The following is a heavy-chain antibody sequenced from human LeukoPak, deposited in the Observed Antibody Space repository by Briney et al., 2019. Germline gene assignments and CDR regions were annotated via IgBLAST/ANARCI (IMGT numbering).Heavy chain of an antibody. V-gene: IGHV3-23*01. D-gene: IGHD2-2*01. CDR2: ISGSSVGT. J-gene: IGHJ3*02. CDR3: ARAGLVVVPAADAFDI. CDR1: GFTFSNYA. Sequence: GGSLRLSCAASGFTFSNYAMNWVRQAPGKGLEWVSGISGSSVGTYYKDSVKGRFTISRDNSKDTLYLQMNNLRAEDTAVYYCARAGLVVVPAADAFDIWGQGTMVTVSS.